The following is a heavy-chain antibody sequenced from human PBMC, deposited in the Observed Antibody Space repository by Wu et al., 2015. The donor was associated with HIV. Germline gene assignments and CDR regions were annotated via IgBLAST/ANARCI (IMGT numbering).Heavy chain of an antibody. V-gene: IGHV1-18*01. CDR3: ARALSDSSGYYRRYYYYMDV. D-gene: IGHD3-22*01. J-gene: IGHJ6*03. CDR1: GYTFTSYG. Sequence: QVQLVQSGAEVKKPGASVKVSCKASGYTFTSYGISWVRQAPGQGLEWMGWISAYNGNTNYAQKLQGRVTMTTDTSTSTAYMELRSLRSDDTAVYYCARALSDSSGYYRRYYYYMDVWGKGTTVTVSS. CDR2: ISAYNGNT.